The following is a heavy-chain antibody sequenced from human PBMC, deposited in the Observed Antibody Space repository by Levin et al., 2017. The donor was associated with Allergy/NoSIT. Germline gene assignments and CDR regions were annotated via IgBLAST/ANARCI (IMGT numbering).Heavy chain of an antibody. D-gene: IGHD2-2*03. V-gene: IGHV2-5*02. CDR3: AHRLRSMDIVVVPAAMQGDGFDY. CDR2: IYWDDDK. CDR1: GFSLSTSGVG. J-gene: IGHJ4*02. Sequence: SGPTLVKPTQTLTLTCTFSGFSLSTSGVGVGWIRQPPGKALEWLALIYWDDDKRYSPSLKSRLTITKDTSKNQVVLTMTNMDPVDTATYYCAHRLRSMDIVVVPAAMQGDGFDYWGQGTLVTVSS.